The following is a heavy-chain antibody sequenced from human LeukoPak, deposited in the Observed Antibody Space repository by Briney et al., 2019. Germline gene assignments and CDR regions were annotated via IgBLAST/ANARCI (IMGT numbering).Heavy chain of an antibody. J-gene: IGHJ5*02. CDR3: ARHEGGGSYDNWFDP. D-gene: IGHD1-26*01. CDR1: GGSMSSDY. Sequence: PSETLSLTCTVSGGSMSSDYWSWIRQPPGKGLEWIGSIYYSGSTYYNPSLKSRVTISVDTSKNQFSLKLSSVTAADTAVYYCARHEGGGSYDNWFDPWGQGTLVTVSS. V-gene: IGHV4-59*05. CDR2: IYYSGST.